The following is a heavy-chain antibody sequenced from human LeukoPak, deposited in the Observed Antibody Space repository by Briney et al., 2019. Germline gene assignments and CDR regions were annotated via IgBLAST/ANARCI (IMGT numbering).Heavy chain of an antibody. Sequence: ASVKVSCKASGGTFSNYAISWIRQAPGQGLEWMGRIIPIVNIVNYAQKFQGRVTITADKSTSTAYMDPSSLRSDDTALYYCAIIVGTTPDHLYYHFGMDVWGQGTTVTVSS. CDR3: AIIVGTTPDHLYYHFGMDV. CDR2: IIPIVNIV. D-gene: IGHD1-14*01. J-gene: IGHJ6*02. CDR1: GGTFSNYA. V-gene: IGHV1-69*04.